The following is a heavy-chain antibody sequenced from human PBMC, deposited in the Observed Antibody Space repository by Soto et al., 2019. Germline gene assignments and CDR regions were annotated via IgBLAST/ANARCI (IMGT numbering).Heavy chain of an antibody. V-gene: IGHV1-2*02. CDR2: INPNSGGT. J-gene: IGHJ4*02. CDR1: GYTFTGYY. D-gene: IGHD4-17*01. CDR3: ARVSTVYDYGDHTMDY. Sequence: QVQLVQSGAEVKKPGASVKVSCKASGYTFTGYYMHWVRQAPGQGLEWMGWINPNSGGTNYAQKFQGRVTMTRDTSISTAYMELSRLRSDDTAVYYCARVSTVYDYGDHTMDYWVQGTLVTVSS.